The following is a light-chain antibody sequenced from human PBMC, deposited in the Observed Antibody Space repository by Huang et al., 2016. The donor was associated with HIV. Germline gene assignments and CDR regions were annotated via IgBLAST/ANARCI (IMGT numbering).Light chain of an antibody. CDR1: QSISRSY. Sequence: ESVLTQSPGTLSLSPGERATLSCRASQSISRSYLAWYQQQPGQAPRLLMYGASRRATGIPDRFSGSGSGADFTLTISRLEPEDFAVYYCQQYDNSPPTFGGGTKVEI. CDR2: GAS. V-gene: IGKV3-20*01. J-gene: IGKJ4*01. CDR3: QQYDNSPPT.